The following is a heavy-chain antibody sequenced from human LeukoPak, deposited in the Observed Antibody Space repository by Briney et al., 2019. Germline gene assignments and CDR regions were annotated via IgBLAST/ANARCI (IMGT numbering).Heavy chain of an antibody. CDR2: IKSKTDGGTT. V-gene: IGHV3-15*01. CDR3: TRGGSYGDYEVDY. D-gene: IGHD4-17*01. Sequence: GGSLRLSCAASGFTFSNAWMSWVRQAPGKGLEWVGRIKSKTDGGTTDYAAPVKGRFTISRDDSKNTLYLQMNSLKTKDTAVYYCTRGGSYGDYEVDYWGQGTLVTVSS. CDR1: GFTFSNAW. J-gene: IGHJ4*02.